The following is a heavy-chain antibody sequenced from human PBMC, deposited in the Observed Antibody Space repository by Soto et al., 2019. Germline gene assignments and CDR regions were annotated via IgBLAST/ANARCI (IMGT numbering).Heavy chain of an antibody. CDR1: GYTFTSYY. CDR2: INPSGGST. CDR3: ARARRYCGGGSCYTGVFDY. V-gene: IGHV1-46*03. Sequence: QVQLVQSGAEVKKPGASVKVSCKASGYTFTSYYMHWVRQAPGQGLEWMGIINPSGGSTSYAQKFQGRVTMTRDTSTSTVYMELSSLRSEDTAVYYCARARRYCGGGSCYTGVFDYWGQGTLVTVTS. J-gene: IGHJ4*02. D-gene: IGHD2-15*01.